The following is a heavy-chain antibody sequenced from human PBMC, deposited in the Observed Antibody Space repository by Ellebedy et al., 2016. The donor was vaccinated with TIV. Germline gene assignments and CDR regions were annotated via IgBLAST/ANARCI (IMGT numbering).Heavy chain of an antibody. CDR2: IIPIFGTA. V-gene: IGHV1-69*13. Sequence: SVKVSCXASGGTFSSYAISWVRQAPGQGLEWMGGIIPIFGTANYAQKFQGRVTITADESTSTAYMELSSLRSEDTAVYYCARGMMATSDGYYYYYGMDVWGQGTTVTVSS. CDR1: GGTFSSYA. D-gene: IGHD5-24*01. J-gene: IGHJ6*02. CDR3: ARGMMATSDGYYYYYGMDV.